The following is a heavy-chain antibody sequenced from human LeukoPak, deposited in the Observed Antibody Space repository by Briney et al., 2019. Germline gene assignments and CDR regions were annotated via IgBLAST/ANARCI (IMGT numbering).Heavy chain of an antibody. V-gene: IGHV3-7*01. CDR2: INQDGSET. Sequence: GGSLRLSCAGSGFTFSSHWMNWVRQAPGKGLEWVAHINQDGSETYYVDSVKGRFTISRDNAKNSLYLQMDSLRAEDTAVYYCARDSYRALEYWGQGTLVTVSS. CDR1: GFTFSSHW. D-gene: IGHD1-14*01. CDR3: ARDSYRALEY. J-gene: IGHJ4*02.